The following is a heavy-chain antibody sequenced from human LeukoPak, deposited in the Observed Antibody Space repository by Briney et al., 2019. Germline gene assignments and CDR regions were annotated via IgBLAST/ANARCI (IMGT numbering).Heavy chain of an antibody. CDR2: ISNDGGGT. J-gene: IGHJ5*02. V-gene: IGHV3-23*01. Sequence: PGGSLRLSCSASGFIFNNYGLMWVRQAPGKGLEWVSAISNDGGGTTYADFVKGRFTISRGNSKNTLSLQMNSLRPEDTALYYCAKGNSGYFADLWGQGTVVTVSS. CDR1: GFIFNNYG. CDR3: AKGNSGYFADL. D-gene: IGHD3-22*01.